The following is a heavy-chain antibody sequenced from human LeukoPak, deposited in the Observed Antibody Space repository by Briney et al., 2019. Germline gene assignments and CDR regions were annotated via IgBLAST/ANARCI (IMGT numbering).Heavy chain of an antibody. V-gene: IGHV3-30*01. J-gene: IGHJ2*01. Sequence: GGSLRLSCAASGFTFSSYAMHWVRQAPGKGLEWVVVISYDGSNKYYADSVKGRFTISRDNSKNTLYLQMNSLRAEDTAVYYCARARHIYWYFDLWGRGTLVTVSS. CDR1: GFTFSSYA. CDR3: ARARHIYWYFDL. CDR2: ISYDGSNK.